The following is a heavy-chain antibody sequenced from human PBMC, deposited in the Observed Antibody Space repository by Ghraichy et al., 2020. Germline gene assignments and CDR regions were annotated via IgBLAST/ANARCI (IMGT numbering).Heavy chain of an antibody. D-gene: IGHD5-18*01. CDR2: IYYSGST. Sequence: SETLSLTCTVSGGSISSSSYYWGWIRQPPGKGLEWIGSIYYSGSTYYNPSLKSRVTISVDTSKNQFSLKLSSVTAADTAVYYCASSRYSYGYYYYYYGMDVWGQGTTVTVSS. CDR1: GGSISSSSYY. J-gene: IGHJ6*02. CDR3: ASSRYSYGYYYYYYGMDV. V-gene: IGHV4-39*01.